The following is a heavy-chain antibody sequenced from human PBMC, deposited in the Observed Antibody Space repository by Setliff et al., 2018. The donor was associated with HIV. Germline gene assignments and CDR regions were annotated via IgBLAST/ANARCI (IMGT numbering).Heavy chain of an antibody. CDR3: GLTTILGGPFDY. Sequence: GASVKVSCKASGGTFSSYGINWVRQAPGQGLEWMGGIIPILGTANYAQRFQGRVTITGDISTSTAYMELTSLRSEDTAGYYCGLTTILGGPFDYWGQGTLATVSS. CDR2: IIPILGTA. D-gene: IGHD4-17*01. V-gene: IGHV1-69*10. CDR1: GGTFSSYG. J-gene: IGHJ4*02.